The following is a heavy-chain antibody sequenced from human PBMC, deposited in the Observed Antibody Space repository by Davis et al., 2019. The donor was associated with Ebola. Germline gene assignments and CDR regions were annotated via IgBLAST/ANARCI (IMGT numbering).Heavy chain of an antibody. Sequence: GESLKISCAASGFTFSSYGMHWVRQASGKGLEWVGRIRSKANSYATAYAASVKGRFTISRDDSKNTAYLQMNSLKTEDTAVYYCTSTVTNGDYWGQGTLVTASS. D-gene: IGHD4-17*01. CDR3: TSTVTNGDY. CDR1: GFTFSSYG. CDR2: IRSKANSYAT. V-gene: IGHV3-73*01. J-gene: IGHJ4*02.